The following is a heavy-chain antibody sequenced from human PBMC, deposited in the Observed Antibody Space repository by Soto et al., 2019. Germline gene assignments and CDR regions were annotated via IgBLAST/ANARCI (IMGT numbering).Heavy chain of an antibody. CDR2: ISYDGSNK. CDR1: GFTFSSYG. Sequence: GGSLRLSCAASGFTFSSYGMHWVRQAPGKGLEWVAVISYDGSNKYYADSVKGRFTISRDNSKNTLYLQMNSLRAEDTAVYYCAKDLYGDYEIGYYFDYWGQGTLVTVSS. D-gene: IGHD4-17*01. J-gene: IGHJ4*02. V-gene: IGHV3-30*18. CDR3: AKDLYGDYEIGYYFDY.